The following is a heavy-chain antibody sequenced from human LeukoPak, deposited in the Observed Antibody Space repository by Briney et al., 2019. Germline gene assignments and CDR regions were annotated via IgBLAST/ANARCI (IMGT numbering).Heavy chain of an antibody. CDR2: ISWSGDRM. CDR3: AREATWGEWYFDH. V-gene: IGHV3-9*01. CDR1: GFTFEDHV. Sequence: GRSLRLSCAASGFTFEDHVMHWVRQAPGKGLEWVSSISWSGDRMGYADSVKGRFTVSRDNSKSTLYLQMNGLSVEDTAIYYCAREATWGEWYFDHWGQGTPVTVSS. J-gene: IGHJ4*02. D-gene: IGHD3-3*01.